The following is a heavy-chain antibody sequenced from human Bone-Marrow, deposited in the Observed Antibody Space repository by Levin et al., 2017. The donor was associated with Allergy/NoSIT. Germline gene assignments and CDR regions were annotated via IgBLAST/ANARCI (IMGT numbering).Heavy chain of an antibody. V-gene: IGHV1-69*01. Sequence: KISCKASGGIFNSYSISWVRQAPGQGLEWMGEVIAVFGTVNYAQNFQDRVTISADESPGTAFLELSGLKSADTACYFCARESGSTSYFDFWGQGTLVTVPS. CDR2: VIAVFGTV. D-gene: IGHD2-2*01. CDR1: GGIFNSYS. CDR3: ARESGSTSYFDF. J-gene: IGHJ4*02.